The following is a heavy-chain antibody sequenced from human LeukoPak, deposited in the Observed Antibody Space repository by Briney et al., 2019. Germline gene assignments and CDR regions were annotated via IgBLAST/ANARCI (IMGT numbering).Heavy chain of an antibody. CDR1: GFTVDSNY. J-gene: IGHJ3*02. Sequence: GGSLRLSCAASGFTVDSNYLSWVRQAPGKGLEWVSTIYTGGNTYYAASVKGRFTISRDFSKNTVFLHMNSLRAEDTAMYYSAREPPRDGAFDIWGQGTMVTVSS. CDR2: IYTGGNT. D-gene: IGHD5-24*01. CDR3: AREPPRDGAFDI. V-gene: IGHV3-53*01.